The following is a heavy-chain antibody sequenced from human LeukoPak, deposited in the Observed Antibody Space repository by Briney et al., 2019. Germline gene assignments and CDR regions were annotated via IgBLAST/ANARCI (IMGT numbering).Heavy chain of an antibody. D-gene: IGHD3-10*01. Sequence: PSETLSLTCTVSGGSISSYYWSWIRQPPGKGLEWIGYIYYSGSTNCNPSLKSRVTISVDTSKNQFSLKLSSVTAADTAVYYCARLVGGLVSGERWFDPWGQGTLVTVSS. CDR3: ARLVGGLVSGERWFDP. J-gene: IGHJ5*02. CDR1: GGSISSYY. V-gene: IGHV4-59*12. CDR2: IYYSGST.